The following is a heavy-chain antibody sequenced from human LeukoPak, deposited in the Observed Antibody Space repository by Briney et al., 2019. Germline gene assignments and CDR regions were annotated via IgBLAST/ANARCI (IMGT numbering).Heavy chain of an antibody. J-gene: IGHJ4*02. CDR1: GFTLSSYT. CDR3: ARGGQVVGASDFDY. CDR2: IGGSAGYT. D-gene: IGHD1-26*01. V-gene: IGHV3-23*01. Sequence: PGGSLRLSCAASGFTLSSYTVSWVRQAPGMGLEWISGIGGSAGYTYYADSVRGRFTISRDNSKNSLYLQMNSLRAEDTAVYYCARGGQVVGASDFDYWGQGTLVTVSS.